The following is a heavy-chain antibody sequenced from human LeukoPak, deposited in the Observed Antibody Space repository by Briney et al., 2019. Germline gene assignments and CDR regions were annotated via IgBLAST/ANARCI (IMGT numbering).Heavy chain of an antibody. CDR2: ISYDGSNK. CDR3: ARNHLQYYGMDV. D-gene: IGHD1-14*01. V-gene: IGHV3-30-3*01. J-gene: IGHJ6*02. CDR1: GLTFSSYA. Sequence: GGSLRLSCAASGLTFSSYAMHWVRQAPGKGLEWVAVISYDGSNKYYADSVRGRFTISRDNSKNTLYLQMNSLRAEDTAVYYCARNHLQYYGMDVWGQGTTVTVSS.